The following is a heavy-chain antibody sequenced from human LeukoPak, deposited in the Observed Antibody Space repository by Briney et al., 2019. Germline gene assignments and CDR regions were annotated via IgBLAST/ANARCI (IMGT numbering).Heavy chain of an antibody. CDR1: GDSVSSHSTA. Sequence: SQTLSLTCAISGDSVSSHSTAWNWIRQSPSRGLECLGRTYYRSKWYNDYAVSVKSRITINPGTSKNQVSLHLNSVTPEDTAVYYCASGSGTYENWGQGTLVTVSS. J-gene: IGHJ4*02. V-gene: IGHV6-1*01. CDR3: ASGSGTYEN. CDR2: TYYRSKWYN. D-gene: IGHD3-16*01.